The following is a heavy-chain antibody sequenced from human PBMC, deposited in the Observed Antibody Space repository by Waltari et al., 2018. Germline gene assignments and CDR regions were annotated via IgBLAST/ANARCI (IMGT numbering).Heavy chain of an antibody. CDR3: AYRVVSSGRNWDVGYFDP. V-gene: IGHV2-5*02. D-gene: IGHD1-20*01. J-gene: IGHJ5*02. CDR1: GFSLNTGGVG. Sequence: QITLKESGPTQVQPTQTLTVTCTFSGFSLNTGGVGVGWIRQPPEGAPQWLAFIYWDDDKRYNSSLKNRLFITKDTSKNQVVLQMTNMDPQDTATYYCAYRVVSSGRNWDVGYFDPWGQGILVTV. CDR2: IYWDDDK.